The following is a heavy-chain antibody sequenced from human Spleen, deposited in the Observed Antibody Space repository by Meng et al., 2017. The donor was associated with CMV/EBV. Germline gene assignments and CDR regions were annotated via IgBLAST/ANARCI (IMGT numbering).Heavy chain of an antibody. V-gene: IGHV4-59*01. CDR3: ARGHKLRYYYGMDV. J-gene: IGHJ6*02. Sequence: GSLRLSCTVSGGSISSYYWSWIRQPPGKGLEWIWYIYYSGSTNYNPSLKSRVTISVDTSKTQCPLKLSSVTAADTAVYYCARGHKLRYYYGMDVWGQGTTVTVSS. CDR2: IYYSGST. CDR1: GGSISSYY. D-gene: IGHD1-26*01.